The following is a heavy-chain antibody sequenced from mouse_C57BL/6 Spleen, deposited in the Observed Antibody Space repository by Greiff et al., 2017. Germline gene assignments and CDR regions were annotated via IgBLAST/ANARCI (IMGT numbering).Heavy chain of an antibody. V-gene: IGHV2-4*01. J-gene: IGHJ2*01. CDR3: AQNDGNYYFGD. Sequence: QVQLQQSGPGLVQPSQSLSITCTASGFSLTSYGVHWVRQPPGKGLEWLGVIWSGGSTDYNAAFISRLSISKDNSKSQVFFKMNSLQADDTAIYYCAQNDGNYYFGDWGQGTTLTVSS. CDR2: IWSGGST. D-gene: IGHD2-1*01. CDR1: GFSLTSYG.